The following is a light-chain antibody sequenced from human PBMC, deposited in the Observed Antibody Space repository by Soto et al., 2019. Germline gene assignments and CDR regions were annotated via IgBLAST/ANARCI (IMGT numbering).Light chain of an antibody. V-gene: IGKV1-33*01. J-gene: IGKJ5*01. CDR3: QHYENLPT. CDR2: DAS. Sequence: DIPMTQSPSAIGTSLRDTLTLTCQASQNINNYLNWHQQKPGRATQLLIYDASNLEAGVPSRFRGGASGTDFTSTISRLQPEYVATYYCQHYENLPTFGQFTRVELK. CDR1: QNINNY.